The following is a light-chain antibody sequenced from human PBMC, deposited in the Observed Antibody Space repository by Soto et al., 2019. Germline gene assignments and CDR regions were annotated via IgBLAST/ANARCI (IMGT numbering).Light chain of an antibody. CDR2: KAS. J-gene: IGKJ1*01. Sequence: QMTQSPSTLSGSFGDRVTITCRASQTISSWLAWYQQKPGKAPKLLIYKASTLKSGVPSRFSGSGYGTEFNLTISSLQPDDFATYYCQHYNSYSEAFGQGTKVDIK. CDR1: QTISSW. CDR3: QHYNSYSEA. V-gene: IGKV1-5*03.